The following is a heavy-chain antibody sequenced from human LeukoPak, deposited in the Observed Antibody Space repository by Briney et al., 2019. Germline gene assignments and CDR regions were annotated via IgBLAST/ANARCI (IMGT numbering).Heavy chain of an antibody. CDR1: GGSISSGGYY. CDR2: IYYSGST. D-gene: IGHD1-14*01. J-gene: IGHJ6*02. Sequence: SQTLSLTCTVSGGSISSGGYYWSWIRQHPGKGLEWIGYIYYSGSTYYNPSLKSRVTISVDTSKNQSSLKLSSVTAADTAVYYCARREPYYYYGMDVWGQGTTVTVSS. CDR3: ARREPYYYYGMDV. V-gene: IGHV4-31*03.